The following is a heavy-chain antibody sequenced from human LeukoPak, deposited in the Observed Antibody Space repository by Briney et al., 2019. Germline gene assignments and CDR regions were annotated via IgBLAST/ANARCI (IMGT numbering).Heavy chain of an antibody. CDR3: ATYWELLGNLAFDY. J-gene: IGHJ4*02. D-gene: IGHD1-26*01. CDR1: GYTFTDYY. Sequence: ASVKVSCKVSGYTFTDYYMHWVQRAPGKGLEWMGLVDPEDGETIYAEKFQGRVTITADTSTDTAYMELSSLRSEDTAVYYCATYWELLGNLAFDYWGQGTLVTVSS. CDR2: VDPEDGET. V-gene: IGHV1-69-2*01.